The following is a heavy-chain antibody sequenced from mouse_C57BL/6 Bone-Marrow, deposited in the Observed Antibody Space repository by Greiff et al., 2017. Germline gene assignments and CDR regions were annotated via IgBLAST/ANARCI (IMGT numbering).Heavy chain of an antibody. CDR2: IWWDDDK. Sequence: QVTLKVCGPGILQPSQTLSLTCSFSGFSLSTFGMGVGWIRQPSGKGLEWLAHIWWDDDKYYNPALKSRLTISKDTSKNQVFLKIANVDTADTATYYCARIEGLYYGSSYQFAYWGQGTLVTVSA. D-gene: IGHD1-1*01. V-gene: IGHV8-8*01. J-gene: IGHJ3*01. CDR3: ARIEGLYYGSSYQFAY. CDR1: GFSLSTFGMG.